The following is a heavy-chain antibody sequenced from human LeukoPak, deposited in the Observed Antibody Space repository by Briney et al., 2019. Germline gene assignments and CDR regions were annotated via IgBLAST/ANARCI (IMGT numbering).Heavy chain of an antibody. D-gene: IGHD1-1*01. CDR3: ARENDGETAGSFDL. V-gene: IGHV6-1*01. CDR2: TYYRSKWYN. J-gene: IGHJ5*02. CDR1: GDSVSSNSAA. Sequence: SQTLSLTCAISGDSVSSNSAAWNWLRQSPSRGLEWLGRTYYRSKWYNDYAVSVKSRITINPDTSKNQFSLQLNSVTPEDTAVYYCARENDGETAGSFDLWGQGTLVTVSS.